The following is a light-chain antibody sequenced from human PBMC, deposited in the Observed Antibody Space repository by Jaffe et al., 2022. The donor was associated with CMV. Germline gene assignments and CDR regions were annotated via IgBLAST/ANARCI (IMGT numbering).Light chain of an antibody. J-gene: IGLJ3*02. V-gene: IGLV2-14*03. CDR3: SSYTSSRV. CDR2: HVS. CDR1: SSDVGNNNY. Sequence: QSALTQPASVSGSPGQSITISCTGTSSDVGNNNYVAWYQQHPGKAPKLMIYHVSNRPSGVSNRFSGSKSGNTASLTISGLQAEDEADYYCSSYTSSRVFGGGTKLTVL.